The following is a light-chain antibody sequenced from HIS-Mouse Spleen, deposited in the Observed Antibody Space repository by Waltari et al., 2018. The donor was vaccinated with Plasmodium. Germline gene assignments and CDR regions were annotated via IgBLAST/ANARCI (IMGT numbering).Light chain of an antibody. CDR3: QQSYSTWT. CDR2: AAS. Sequence: DIQMTQSPSSLSASVGDRVTITCRASQSISNYLNWYPQKPGKAPKFLIYAASNLQSGVPSRFSGSGSGTDFTLTISSLQPEDFATYYCQQSYSTWTFGQGTKVEIK. J-gene: IGKJ1*01. CDR1: QSISNY. V-gene: IGKV1-39*01.